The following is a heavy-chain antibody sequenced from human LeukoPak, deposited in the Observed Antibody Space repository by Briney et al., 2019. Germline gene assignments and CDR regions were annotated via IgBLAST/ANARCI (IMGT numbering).Heavy chain of an antibody. CDR3: TRDSVVPAPGATVSAFDI. D-gene: IGHD2-2*01. J-gene: IGHJ3*02. CDR2: IYTSGST. V-gene: IGHV4-4*07. CDR1: GGSISRYY. Sequence: SETLSLTCTVSGGSISRYYWNWIRQTPGERLEWIGRIYTSGSTNYNPSLKSRVTMSVDTSKNQFSLKLSSVTAADTAVYYCTRDSVVPAPGATVSAFDIWGQGTMVTVSS.